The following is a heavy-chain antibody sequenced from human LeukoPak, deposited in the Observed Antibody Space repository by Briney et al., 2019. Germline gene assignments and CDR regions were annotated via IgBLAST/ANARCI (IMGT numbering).Heavy chain of an antibody. CDR3: ARDSSSYPSHMDV. CDR2: ISSSSSTI. CDR1: GFTFSSYW. V-gene: IGHV3-48*01. J-gene: IGHJ6*03. D-gene: IGHD6-13*01. Sequence: GGSLRLSCAASGFTFSSYWMHWVRQAPGKGLEWVSYISSSSSTIYYADSVKGRFTISRDNAKNSLYLQMNSLRAEDTAVYYCARDSSSYPSHMDVWGKGTTVTVSS.